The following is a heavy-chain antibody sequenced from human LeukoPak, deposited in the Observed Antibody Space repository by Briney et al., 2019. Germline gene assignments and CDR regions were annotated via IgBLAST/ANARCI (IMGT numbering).Heavy chain of an antibody. Sequence: PSETLSLTCTVSGGSISSYYWSWIRQPPGKGLEWIGYIYYSGSTNYNPSLKSRVTISVDTSKNQFSLKLSSVTAEDTAVYYCATAQGYYYYGMDVWGQGTTVTVSS. V-gene: IGHV4-59*01. CDR2: IYYSGST. CDR3: ATAQGYYYYGMDV. J-gene: IGHJ6*02. CDR1: GGSISSYY.